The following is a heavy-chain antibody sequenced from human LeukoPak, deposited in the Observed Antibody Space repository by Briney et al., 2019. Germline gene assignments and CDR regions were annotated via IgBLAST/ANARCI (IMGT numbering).Heavy chain of an antibody. CDR3: ARDPHPAYGDFAVLDS. CDR1: GVALNSSE. CDR2: ITCSGRTI. D-gene: IGHD4-17*01. J-gene: IGHJ4*02. V-gene: IGHV3-48*03. Sequence: GGSLWRSRARYGVALNSSEDNWVRRAPGKGLELDTFITCSGRTIEYADSVKGRLTISRYNNKNSLYLQKNSLKTAATALYFCARDPHPAYGDFAVLDSWGQGTLVTVSS.